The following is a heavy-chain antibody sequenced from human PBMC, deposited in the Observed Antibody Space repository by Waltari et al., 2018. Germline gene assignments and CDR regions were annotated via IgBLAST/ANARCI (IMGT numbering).Heavy chain of an antibody. CDR2: ILVRCSTR. J-gene: IGHJ4*02. Sequence: EVQLVESGGGWVQPGGSMRLSCAASGFTFSSYSMNWVRQAPGKGVDWASYILVRCSTRVYADSLKCRFTISRANAKNSLSLQMNSLRAEDTAVYYCARPATSEAYLGQGTLVTVSS. CDR3: ARPATSEAY. CDR1: GFTFSSYS. V-gene: IGHV3-48*01. D-gene: IGHD1-26*01.